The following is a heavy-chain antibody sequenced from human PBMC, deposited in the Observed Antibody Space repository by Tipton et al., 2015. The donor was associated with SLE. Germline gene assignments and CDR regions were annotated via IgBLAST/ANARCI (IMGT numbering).Heavy chain of an antibody. Sequence: SLRLSCAASGFTFSNYWMSWVRQAPGKGLEWVASIKQDGSEKYYVDSVKGRFTISRDSAKKSLYLQMNSLRAEDTAVYYCARGGNWADNWFDPWGQGTLVTVSS. J-gene: IGHJ5*02. CDR2: IKQDGSEK. CDR3: ARGGNWADNWFDP. CDR1: GFTFSNYW. V-gene: IGHV3-7*01. D-gene: IGHD7-27*01.